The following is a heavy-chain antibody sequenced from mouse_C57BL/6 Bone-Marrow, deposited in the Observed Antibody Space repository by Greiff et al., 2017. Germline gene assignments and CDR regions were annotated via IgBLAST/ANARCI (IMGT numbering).Heavy chain of an antibody. D-gene: IGHD1-1*02. Sequence: EVKLMESGGGLVQSGRSLRLSCATSGFTFSDFYMEWVRQAPGKGLEWIAASRNKANDYTTEYSASVKGRFIVSRDTSQSILYLQMTALRAEDTAIYYCARDANYGPFAYWGQGTLVTVSA. CDR1: GFTFSDFY. J-gene: IGHJ3*01. CDR3: ARDANYGPFAY. CDR2: SRNKANDYTT. V-gene: IGHV7-1*01.